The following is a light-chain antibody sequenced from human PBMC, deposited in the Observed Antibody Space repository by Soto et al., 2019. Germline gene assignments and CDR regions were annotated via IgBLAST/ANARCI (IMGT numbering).Light chain of an antibody. CDR3: QQRSNWPLIT. V-gene: IGKV3-11*01. CDR1: QSVGSNY. CDR2: DAS. J-gene: IGKJ5*01. Sequence: EIVFTQVPVTLSLYPVERATLCCRASQSVGSNYLAWYQQKPGQAPRLLIYDASNRATGIPARFSGSGSGTDFTLTISSLEPEDFAVYYCQQRSNWPLITFGQGTRLEIK.